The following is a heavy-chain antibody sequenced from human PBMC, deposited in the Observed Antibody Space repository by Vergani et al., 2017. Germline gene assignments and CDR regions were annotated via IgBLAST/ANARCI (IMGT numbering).Heavy chain of an antibody. Sequence: QVQLVQSGAEVKKPGASVKVSCKASGYTFTSYAMHWVRQAPGQRLEWMGWINAGNGNTKYSQKFQGRVTITRDTSTSTAYMELRSLRSDDTAVYYCARGGRSVVTDAFDIWGQGTMVTVSS. CDR2: INAGNGNT. CDR1: GYTFTSYA. D-gene: IGHD2-15*01. V-gene: IGHV1-3*01. CDR3: ARGGRSVVTDAFDI. J-gene: IGHJ3*02.